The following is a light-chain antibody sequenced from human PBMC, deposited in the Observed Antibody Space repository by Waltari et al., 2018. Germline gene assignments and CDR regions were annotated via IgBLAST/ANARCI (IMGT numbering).Light chain of an antibody. V-gene: IGKV3-15*01. CDR1: QSVGSK. Sequence: EIVMTQSPATLSVSQGERVILSCRASQSVGSKLAWYQQKPGQAPRLLSYETSTRATGIPCRLSGSGSGTEFTLTNISMQPEDFALYYCQQYSDWPLTFGGGTRVEIK. CDR2: ETS. CDR3: QQYSDWPLT. J-gene: IGKJ4*01.